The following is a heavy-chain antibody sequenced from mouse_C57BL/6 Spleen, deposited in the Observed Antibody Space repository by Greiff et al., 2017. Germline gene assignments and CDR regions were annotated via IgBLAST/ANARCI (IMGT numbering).Heavy chain of an antibody. Sequence: EVQLQQSGGGLVKPGGSLKLSCAASGFTFSDYGMHWVRQAPEKGLEWVAYISSGSSTIYYADTVKGRFTISRDNAKNTLFLQMTSLRSEDTAMYYCANYYDRAGPAMDYWGQGTSVTVSS. J-gene: IGHJ4*01. CDR3: ANYYDRAGPAMDY. CDR2: ISSGSSTI. CDR1: GFTFSDYG. D-gene: IGHD1-1*01. V-gene: IGHV5-17*01.